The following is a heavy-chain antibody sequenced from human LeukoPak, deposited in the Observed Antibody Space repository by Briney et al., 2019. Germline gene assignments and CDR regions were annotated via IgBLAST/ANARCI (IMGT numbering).Heavy chain of an antibody. CDR1: GFTLSSYA. CDR2: ISNDGFRT. V-gene: IGHV3-23*01. CDR3: AKQKLAVIVSQGFDV. J-gene: IGHJ3*01. D-gene: IGHD2-15*01. Sequence: PGGSLRLSCQFSGFTLSSYAMIWVRQAPGKGLEWTSGISNDGFRTFYTDAVKGRFSISRDNSKNTLHLQMNSLRVEDTATYYCAKQKLAVIVSQGFDVWGQGARVTVSS.